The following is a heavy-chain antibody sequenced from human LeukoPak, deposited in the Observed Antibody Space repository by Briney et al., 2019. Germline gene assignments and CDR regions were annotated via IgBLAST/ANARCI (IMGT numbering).Heavy chain of an antibody. CDR1: GFTFSTYG. CDR3: AKEAWTGDLDY. V-gene: IGHV3-33*06. CDR2: IWYDGSNK. D-gene: IGHD3/OR15-3a*01. Sequence: GGSLRLSCEASGFTFSTYGMHWVRQAPGKGLEWVAVIWYDGSNKNYADSVKGRFTISRDNSKNTLYLQMNSLRAEDTAVYYCAKEAWTGDLDYWGQGTLVTVSS. J-gene: IGHJ4*02.